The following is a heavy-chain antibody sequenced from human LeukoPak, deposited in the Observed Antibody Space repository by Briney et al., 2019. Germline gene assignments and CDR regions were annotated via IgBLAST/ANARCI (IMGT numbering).Heavy chain of an antibody. V-gene: IGHV4-30-2*01. CDR2: IYHSGST. D-gene: IGHD3-10*01. J-gene: IGHJ3*02. CDR1: GGSISSGGYS. Sequence: SQTLSLTCAVSGGSISSGGYSWSWIRQPPGKGLEWIGYIYHSGSTYYNPSLKSRVTISVDTSKNQFSLKLSSVTAADTAVYYCARGRYYYGSGSRAGHDAFDIWGQGTMVTVSS. CDR3: ARGRYYYGSGSRAGHDAFDI.